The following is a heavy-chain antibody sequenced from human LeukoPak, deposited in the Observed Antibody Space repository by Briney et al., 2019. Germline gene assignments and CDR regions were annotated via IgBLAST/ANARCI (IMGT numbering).Heavy chain of an antibody. J-gene: IGHJ4*02. D-gene: IGHD2-15*01. V-gene: IGHV3-9*01. Sequence: GGSLRLSCAASGFTFDDYAMHWVRQAPGKGLEWVSGISWNSGSIGYADSVKGRFTISRDNAKNSLYLQMNSLRAEDTALYYCAKSDGTLPFDYWGQGTLVTVSS. CDR1: GFTFDDYA. CDR2: ISWNSGSI. CDR3: AKSDGTLPFDY.